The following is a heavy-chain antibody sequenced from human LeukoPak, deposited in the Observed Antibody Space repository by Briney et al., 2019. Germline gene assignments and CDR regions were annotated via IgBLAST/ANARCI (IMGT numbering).Heavy chain of an antibody. D-gene: IGHD4-17*01. CDR3: ARRRRVTVTKGGDYFDY. Sequence: PSETLSLTCTVSGGSISSYYWSWIRQPPGKGLEWIGYIYYSGRTNYNPSFKSRVTISVDTSKNQFSLKLSSVTAADTAVYYCARRRRVTVTKGGDYFDYWGQGTLVTVSS. CDR1: GGSISSYY. CDR2: IYYSGRT. J-gene: IGHJ4*02. V-gene: IGHV4-59*08.